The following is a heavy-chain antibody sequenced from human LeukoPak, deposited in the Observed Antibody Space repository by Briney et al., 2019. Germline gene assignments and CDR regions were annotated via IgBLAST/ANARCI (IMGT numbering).Heavy chain of an antibody. D-gene: IGHD3-9*01. J-gene: IGHJ1*01. Sequence: SGTLSLTCSVSGGSISSSTYYWGWIRQPPGKGLEWIGTIFHSGSTYYNPSLKSRVTISVDTSKNQFSLKLSSVTAADTAVYYCARAEWYYDILTGYYTRAEYFQLWGQGTLVTVSS. V-gene: IGHV4-39*01. CDR3: ARAEWYYDILTGYYTRAEYFQL. CDR2: IFHSGST. CDR1: GGSISSSTYY.